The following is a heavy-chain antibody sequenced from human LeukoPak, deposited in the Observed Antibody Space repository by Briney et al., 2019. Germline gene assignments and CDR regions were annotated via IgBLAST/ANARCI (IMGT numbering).Heavy chain of an antibody. CDR2: IYTSGST. CDR1: GGSISSGSYY. Sequence: SQTLSLTCTVSGGSISSGSYYWSWIRQPAGKGLEWIGRIYTSGSTNYNPSLKSQVTISVDTSKNQFSLKLSSVTAADTAVYYCARDAPSYYYYYYMDVWGKGTTVTISS. V-gene: IGHV4-61*02. CDR3: ARDAPSYYYYYYMDV. J-gene: IGHJ6*03.